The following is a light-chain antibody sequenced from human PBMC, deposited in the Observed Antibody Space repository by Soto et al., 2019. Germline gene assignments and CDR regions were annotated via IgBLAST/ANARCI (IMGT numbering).Light chain of an antibody. CDR2: GVS. Sequence: ELVLTQSPGTLSLSPGERATLSCRASQSVGGNSLAWYQQKPGQAPRLLIYGVSTRATGIPDRFSGSGSGTDFTLTISRREPEDFAVYDCQQYGTSPKAFGQGTNVDI. J-gene: IGKJ1*01. CDR1: QSVGGNS. CDR3: QQYGTSPKA. V-gene: IGKV3-20*01.